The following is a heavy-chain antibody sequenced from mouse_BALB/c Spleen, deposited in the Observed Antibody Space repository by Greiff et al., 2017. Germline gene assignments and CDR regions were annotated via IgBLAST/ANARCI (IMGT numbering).Heavy chain of an antibody. CDR3: TGGRGFAD. CDR2: IRLKSDNYAT. J-gene: IGHJ3*01. D-gene: IGHD3-3*01. Sequence: VQLVESGGGFVQPGGSMKLSCVASGFTFRIYWMSWVRQSPEKGLEWVAEIRLKSDNYATHYAESVKGKFTISRDDSKSRLYLQMNSLRAEDTGIYYCTGGRGFADWGQGTLVTVAA. CDR1: GFTFRIYW. V-gene: IGHV6-3*01.